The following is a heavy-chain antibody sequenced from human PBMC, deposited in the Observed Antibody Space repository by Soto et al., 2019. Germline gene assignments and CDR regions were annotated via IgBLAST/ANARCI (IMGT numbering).Heavy chain of an antibody. J-gene: IGHJ5*02. D-gene: IGHD1-1*01. V-gene: IGHV3-23*01. Sequence: GGSLRLSCAASGFTFSGHAMSWVRQTRGKGLEWFGALSRSGGATYYADSVRGRFTISRDASKDTLFLQMRNLRAEDTAIYYCSKGEMSTIRNSFDPWGQGTLVTVSS. CDR3: SKGEMSTIRNSFDP. CDR2: LSRSGGAT. CDR1: GFTFSGHA.